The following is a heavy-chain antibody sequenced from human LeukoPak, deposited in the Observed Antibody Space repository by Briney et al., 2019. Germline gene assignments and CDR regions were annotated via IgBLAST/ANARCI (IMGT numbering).Heavy chain of an antibody. V-gene: IGHV4-34*01. CDR1: GGSFSGYY. CDR3: ARGGELVSPYNWFDP. CDR2: INHSGST. J-gene: IGHJ5*02. D-gene: IGHD1-7*01. Sequence: SETLSLTCAVNGGSFSGYYWSWIRQPPGKGLEWIGEINHSGSTNYNPSLKSRVTISVDTSKNQFSLKLSSVTAADTAVYYCARGGELVSPYNWFDPWGQGTLVTVSS.